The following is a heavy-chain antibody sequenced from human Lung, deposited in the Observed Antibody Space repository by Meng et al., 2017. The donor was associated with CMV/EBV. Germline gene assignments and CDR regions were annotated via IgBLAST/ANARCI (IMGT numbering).Heavy chain of an antibody. D-gene: IGHD1-26*01. J-gene: IGHJ4*02. CDR2: IDIDGRDI. CDR1: GFTLRRYW. Sequence: SGGGLCKPGGALRLSSAVSGFTLRRYWMQWVREVPGKGLEWVSRIDIDGRDITYADSVRGRFSISRDDAKNTLYLQMNSLRIEDTAVYYCARGVAETLGWEMGYWGQGTLVTVSS. CDR3: ARGVAETLGWEMGY. V-gene: IGHV3-74*03.